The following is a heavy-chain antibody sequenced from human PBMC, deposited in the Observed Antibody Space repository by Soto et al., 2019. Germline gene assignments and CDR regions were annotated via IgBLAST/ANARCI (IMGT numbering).Heavy chain of an antibody. CDR3: ARGSAVTYYYGSGSYGGRYYFDY. CDR1: GGSFSGYY. Sequence: SETLSLTCAVYGGSFSGYYWSWIRQPPGKGLEWIGEINHSGSTNYNPSLKSRVTISVDTSKNQFSLKLSSVTAADTAVYYCARGSAVTYYYGSGSYGGRYYFDYWGQGTLVTVSS. D-gene: IGHD3-10*01. CDR2: INHSGST. V-gene: IGHV4-34*01. J-gene: IGHJ4*02.